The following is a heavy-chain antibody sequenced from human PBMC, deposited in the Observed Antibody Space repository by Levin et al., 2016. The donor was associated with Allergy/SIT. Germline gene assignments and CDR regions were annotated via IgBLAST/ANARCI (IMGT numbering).Heavy chain of an antibody. Sequence: VRQAPGKGLEWVAVIWYDGSNKYYADSVKGRFTISRDNSKNTLYLQMNSLRAEDTAVYYCARGLDYDFWSGYYNALPSDYYYGMDVWGQGTTVTVSS. CDR2: IWYDGSNK. J-gene: IGHJ6*02. V-gene: IGHV3-33*01. CDR3: ARGLDYDFWSGYYNALPSDYYYGMDV. D-gene: IGHD3-3*01.